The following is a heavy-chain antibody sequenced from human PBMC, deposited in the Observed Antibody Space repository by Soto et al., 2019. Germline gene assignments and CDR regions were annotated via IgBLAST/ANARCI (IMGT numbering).Heavy chain of an antibody. CDR1: GGSISSSSYY. D-gene: IGHD6-13*01. CDR2: IYYSGST. V-gene: IGHV4-39*01. J-gene: IGHJ4*02. CDR3: ASWDRDPYSSSINFDY. Sequence: SETLSLTCTVSGGSISSSSYYWGWIRQPPGKGLEWIGSIYYSGSTYYNPSLKSRVTISVDTSKNQFSLKLSSVAAADTAVYYCASWDRDPYSSSINFDYWGQGTLVTVSS.